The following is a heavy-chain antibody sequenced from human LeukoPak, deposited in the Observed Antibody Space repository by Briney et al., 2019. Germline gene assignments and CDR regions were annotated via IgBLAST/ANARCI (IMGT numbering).Heavy chain of an antibody. V-gene: IGHV3-48*04. Sequence: GGSLRLSCAASGFPFSSYGMNWVRQAPGKGLEWVSYINSGGSNTFYADSVKGRFTISRDNTKNSLYLQMNSLRAEDTAVYYCASGGPGAVDFDYWDQGMLVTVSS. J-gene: IGHJ4*02. CDR1: GFPFSSYG. D-gene: IGHD2-15*01. CDR2: INSGGSNT. CDR3: ASGGPGAVDFDY.